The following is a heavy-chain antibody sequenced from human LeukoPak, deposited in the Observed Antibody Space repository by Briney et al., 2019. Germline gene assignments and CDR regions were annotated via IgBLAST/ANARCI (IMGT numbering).Heavy chain of an antibody. CDR3: AREPDPDGSGSYFAFDI. Sequence: GASVTVSCKASGYTFTSYDINWVRQATGQGLEWMGWINAGNGNTKYSQKFQGRVTITRDTSASTAYVEVSSLRSEDTAVYYCAREPDPDGSGSYFAFDIWGQGTVVTVSS. CDR2: INAGNGNT. J-gene: IGHJ3*02. D-gene: IGHD3-10*01. CDR1: GYTFTSYD. V-gene: IGHV1-3*01.